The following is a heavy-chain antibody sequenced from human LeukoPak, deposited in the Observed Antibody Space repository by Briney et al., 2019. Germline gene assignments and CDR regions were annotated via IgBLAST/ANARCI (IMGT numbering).Heavy chain of an antibody. J-gene: IGHJ4*02. CDR1: GGSISSGSYY. CDR3: ARVTTIFGVVTDNFDY. Sequence: SETLSLTCTVSGGSISSGSYYWSWIRQPAGKGLEWIGLIYTSGSTNYNPSLKSRVTMSVDTSKNQFSLKLSSVTAADTAVYYCARVTTIFGVVTDNFDYWGQGTLVTVSS. V-gene: IGHV4-61*02. D-gene: IGHD3-3*01. CDR2: IYTSGST.